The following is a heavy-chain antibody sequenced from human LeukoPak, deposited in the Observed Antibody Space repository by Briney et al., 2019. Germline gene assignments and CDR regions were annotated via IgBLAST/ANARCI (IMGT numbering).Heavy chain of an antibody. CDR1: GFTFSSYG. CDR2: IRYDGSNK. V-gene: IGHV3-30*02. CDR3: ARDLALPTDSSGYYYDY. J-gene: IGHJ4*02. D-gene: IGHD3-22*01. Sequence: PGGSLRLSCAASGFTFSSYGMHWVRQAPGKGLEWVAFIRYDGSNKYYADSVKGRFTISRDNSKNSLYLQMNSLRAEDTAVYYCARDLALPTDSSGYYYDYWGQGTLVTVSS.